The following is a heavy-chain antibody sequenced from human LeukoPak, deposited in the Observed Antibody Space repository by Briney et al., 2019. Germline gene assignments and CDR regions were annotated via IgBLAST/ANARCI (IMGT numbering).Heavy chain of an antibody. D-gene: IGHD3-16*02. V-gene: IGHV1-2*06. CDR3: AREINRLWELSWDY. CDR1: GYTFTGYY. J-gene: IGHJ4*02. CDR2: INPNSGGT. Sequence: ASVKVSCKASGYTFTGYYMHWVRQAPGQGREWMGRINPNSGGTNYAQKFQGRVTMTRDTSISTAYMELSRLRSDDTAVYYCAREINRLWELSWDYWGQGTLVTVSS.